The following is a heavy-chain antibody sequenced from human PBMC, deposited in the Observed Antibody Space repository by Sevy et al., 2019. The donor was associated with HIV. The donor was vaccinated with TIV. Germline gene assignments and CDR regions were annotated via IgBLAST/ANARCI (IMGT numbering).Heavy chain of an antibody. CDR2: VFSSSSYI. D-gene: IGHD3-3*01. J-gene: IGHJ6*02. CDR3: ARDKTILEGRYGMDV. V-gene: IGHV3-21*01. Sequence: GGSLRLSCAASGFTFSSYNMNWVRQAPGKGLEWVSFVFSSSSYIYYADSVKGRFTISRDNAMNSLYLQMNSLRAEDTAVYYCARDKTILEGRYGMDVWGQGTTVTVSS. CDR1: GFTFSSYN.